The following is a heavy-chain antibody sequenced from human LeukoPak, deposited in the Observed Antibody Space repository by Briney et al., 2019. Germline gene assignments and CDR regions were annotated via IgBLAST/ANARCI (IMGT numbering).Heavy chain of an antibody. J-gene: IGHJ3*02. CDR2: INPNSGGT. Sequence: ASVKVSCKSSGYTFTGYYLHWVRPSPGQGLEWMGWINPNSGGTNYAQNFQGRVTMTRDTSISTVYMEVSRLRSDDTAIYYCARGPSHGAFDIWGQGTMVTVSS. V-gene: IGHV1-2*02. CDR1: GYTFTGYY. CDR3: ARGPSHGAFDI.